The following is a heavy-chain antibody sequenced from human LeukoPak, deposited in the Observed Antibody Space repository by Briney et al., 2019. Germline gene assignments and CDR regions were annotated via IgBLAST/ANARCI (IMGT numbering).Heavy chain of an antibody. CDR2: IYYSGSI. J-gene: IGHJ4*02. D-gene: IGHD2-15*01. Sequence: SETLSLTCTVSGGSISSYYWSWIRQPPGKGLEWIGYIYYSGSINYNPSLKSRVTISVDTSKNQFSLKLSSVTAADTAVYYCARDISSGGSCYYDYWGQGTLVTVSS. CDR1: GGSISSYY. V-gene: IGHV4-59*01. CDR3: ARDISSGGSCYYDY.